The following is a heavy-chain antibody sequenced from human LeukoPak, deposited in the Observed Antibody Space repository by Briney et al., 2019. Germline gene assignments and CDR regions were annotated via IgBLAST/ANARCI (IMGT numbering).Heavy chain of an antibody. CDR3: ARYVDTAMVRRRYYFDY. D-gene: IGHD5-18*01. V-gene: IGHV4-61*02. CDR2: IYHSGST. CDR1: GGSISSGSYY. J-gene: IGHJ4*02. Sequence: SQTLSLTRTVSGGSISSGSYYWSWIRQPAGKGLEWIGSIYHSGSTYYNPSLKSRVTISVDTSKNQFSLKLSSVTAAGTAVYYCARYVDTAMVRRRYYFDYWGQGTLVTVSS.